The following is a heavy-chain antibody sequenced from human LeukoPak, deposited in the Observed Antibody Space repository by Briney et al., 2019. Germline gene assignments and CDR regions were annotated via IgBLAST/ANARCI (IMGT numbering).Heavy chain of an antibody. D-gene: IGHD3-10*01. CDR2: ISAYNGNT. CDR3: ARRSDYYGSGSSDFDY. Sequence: ASVKVSCKASGYTFTSYGISWVRQAPGQGLEWIGWISAYNGNTNYAQKLQGRVTMTTDTSTSTAYMELRSLRSDDTAVYYCARRSDYYGSGSSDFDYWGQGTLVTVSS. J-gene: IGHJ4*02. V-gene: IGHV1-18*01. CDR1: GYTFTSYG.